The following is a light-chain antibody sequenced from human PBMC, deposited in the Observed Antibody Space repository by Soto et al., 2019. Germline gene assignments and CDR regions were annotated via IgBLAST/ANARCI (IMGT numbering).Light chain of an antibody. CDR3: QQADTSPIT. CDR1: QVISRS. CDR2: AAS. V-gene: IGKV1D-12*01. J-gene: IGKJ5*01. Sequence: KQMKQAPSAFSSSVLDRVTISCQASQVISRSLAWYQQKPGKATKLLIYAASSLPSGVPSRFSGSGFGTDFTLTISRLQPEDSAIYYCQQADTSPITFGQGTRLEI.